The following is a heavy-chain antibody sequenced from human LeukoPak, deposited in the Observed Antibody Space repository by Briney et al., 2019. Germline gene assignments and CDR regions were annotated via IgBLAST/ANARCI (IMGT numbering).Heavy chain of an antibody. CDR2: LFNSGRT. CDR3: ARNNSMVRGALDY. D-gene: IGHD3-10*01. Sequence: SETLSLTCSVSGGSMSSSSYYYYWGWIRRPPGKGLEWIGSLFNSGRTYYNPSLKSRLTMSVDTSKNQFSMRLTSVTAADTAVYYCARNNSMVRGALDYWGQGILVTVSS. V-gene: IGHV4-39*01. CDR1: GGSMSSSSYYYY. J-gene: IGHJ4*01.